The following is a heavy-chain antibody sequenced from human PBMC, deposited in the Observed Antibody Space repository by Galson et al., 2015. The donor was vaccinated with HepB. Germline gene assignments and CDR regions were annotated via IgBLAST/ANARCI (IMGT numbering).Heavy chain of an antibody. V-gene: IGHV3-30-3*01. CDR2: ISYDGSNK. J-gene: IGHJ4*02. CDR1: GFTFSSYA. D-gene: IGHD3-10*01. CDR3: ARGGGVGTYYGSGSYHY. Sequence: SLRLSCAASGFTFSSYAMHWVRQAPGKGLEWVAVISYDGSNKYYADSVKGQFTISRDNSKNTLYLQMNSLRAEDTAVYYCARGGGVGTYYGSGSYHYWGQGTLVTVSS.